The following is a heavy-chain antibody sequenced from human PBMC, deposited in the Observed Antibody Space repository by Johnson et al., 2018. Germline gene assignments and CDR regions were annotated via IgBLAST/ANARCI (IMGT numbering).Heavy chain of an antibody. Sequence: QVQLQESGPGLVKPSQTLSLTCTVSGGSISSGGYYWSWIRQHPGKGLEWIGYISYSGSTYYNPSLKRRVTLPVDTSKNQFSLKLSSVTAADTAVYYCARMSLIKVAAAIDYYYYYYMDVWGKGTTVTVSS. J-gene: IGHJ6*03. CDR2: ISYSGST. CDR3: ARMSLIKVAAAIDYYYYYYMDV. D-gene: IGHD2-15*01. V-gene: IGHV4-31*03. CDR1: GGSISSGGYY.